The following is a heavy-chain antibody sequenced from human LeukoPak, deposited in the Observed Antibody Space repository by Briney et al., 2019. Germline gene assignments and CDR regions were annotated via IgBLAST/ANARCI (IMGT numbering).Heavy chain of an antibody. CDR2: IYHSGST. CDR3: ARDPYSSSWYRGDAFDI. J-gene: IGHJ3*02. Sequence: SVTLSLTCTVSGYSISSGYYWGWIRQPPGKGLEWIGSIYHSGSTYYNPSLKSRVTISVDTSKNQFSLKLSSVTAADTAVYYCARDPYSSSWYRGDAFDIWGQGTMVTVSS. CDR1: GYSISSGYY. V-gene: IGHV4-38-2*02. D-gene: IGHD6-13*01.